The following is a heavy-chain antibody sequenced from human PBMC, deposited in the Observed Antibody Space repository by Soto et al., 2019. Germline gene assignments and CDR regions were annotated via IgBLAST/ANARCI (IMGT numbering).Heavy chain of an antibody. CDR2: IYYSGST. CDR3: ARRTVNIRTFYSGLKTHCFDY. J-gene: IGHJ4*02. V-gene: IGHV4-39*01. CDR1: GASITYSSYY. Sequence: SETLSLTCTVSGASITYSSYYWGWIRQPPGKGLEWIGSIYYSGSTYYNPSLQSRVAISVDTSKNQFSLKLKSVTAADTAIYYRARRTVNIRTFYSGLKTHCFDYWGQGAPVTVSS. D-gene: IGHD6-19*01.